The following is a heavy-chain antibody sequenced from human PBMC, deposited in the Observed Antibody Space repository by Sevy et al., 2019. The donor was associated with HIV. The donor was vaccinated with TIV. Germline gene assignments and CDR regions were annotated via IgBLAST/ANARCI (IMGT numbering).Heavy chain of an antibody. D-gene: IGHD4-17*01. CDR1: AFSFSSYE. Sequence: GGSLRLSCAASAFSFSSYEMNWVRQAPGKGLEWVSYISNSGTTISYSDSVRGRFTISRDNARNLLYLQMNSLRAEDTAVYYCARDLPPSATTVAHFDCWGQGTLVTVSS. J-gene: IGHJ4*02. CDR3: ARDLPPSATTVAHFDC. CDR2: ISNSGTTI. V-gene: IGHV3-48*03.